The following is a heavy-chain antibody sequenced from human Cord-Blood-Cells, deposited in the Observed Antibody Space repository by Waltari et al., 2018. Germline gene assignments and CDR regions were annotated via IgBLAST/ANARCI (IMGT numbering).Heavy chain of an antibody. CDR2: IIPIFGTA. J-gene: IGHJ4*02. Sequence: QVQLVQSGAEVQKPGSSVKVSCKASGGPFSSYAISWVRQAPVQGLEWMGGIIPIFGTANYAQKFQGRVTSTADESTSTAYMELSSLRSEDTAVYYCARDGSYGFDYWGQGTLVTVSS. CDR3: ARDGSYGFDY. CDR1: GGPFSSYA. V-gene: IGHV1-69*01. D-gene: IGHD5-18*01.